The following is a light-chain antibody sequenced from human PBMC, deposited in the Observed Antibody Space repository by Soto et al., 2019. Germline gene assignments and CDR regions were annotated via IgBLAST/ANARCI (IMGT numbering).Light chain of an antibody. J-gene: IGLJ1*01. V-gene: IGLV2-14*01. CDR3: SSYKSSSTRV. CDR1: SSDVGGYNY. Sequence: QSVLTQPASVXGSPGQSITISCTGTSSDVGGYNYVSWYQQHPGKAPKLMIYDVSNRPSGVSNRFSGSKSGNTASLTISGLQAEDEADDYCSSYKSSSTRVFGTGTKVTVL. CDR2: DVS.